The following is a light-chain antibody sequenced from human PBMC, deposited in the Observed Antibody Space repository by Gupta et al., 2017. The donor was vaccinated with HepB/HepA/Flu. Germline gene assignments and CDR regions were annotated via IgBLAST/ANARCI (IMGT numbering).Light chain of an antibody. CDR3: ATWDDSLNGVI. CDR2: SNS. Sequence: QSVLTQPPSVSAVPGQRVTISCSGSSSNTGNNAVNWYQQLPGAAPRLIIYSNSRRPSALSDRFSGSKSGTSASLAISGLQSEDEGNYYCATWDDSLNGVIFGGGTQLTVL. CDR1: SSNTGNNA. J-gene: IGLJ2*01. V-gene: IGLV1-36*01.